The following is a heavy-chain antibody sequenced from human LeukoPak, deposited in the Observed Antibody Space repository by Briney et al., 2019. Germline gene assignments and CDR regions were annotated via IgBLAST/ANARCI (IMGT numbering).Heavy chain of an antibody. J-gene: IGHJ6*03. D-gene: IGHD3-10*01. V-gene: IGHV4-39*01. CDR1: GGSISSSHHY. CDR2: IYYSGTT. Sequence: SSETLSLTCTVSGGSISSSHHYWGWIRQTPGKGLEWIGTIYYSGTTYYNPSLESRATISEDTSKNQFSLTLRSVTAADTAVYYCARQISDYYYYYIDVWGKGTTVTVSS. CDR3: ARQISDYYYYYIDV.